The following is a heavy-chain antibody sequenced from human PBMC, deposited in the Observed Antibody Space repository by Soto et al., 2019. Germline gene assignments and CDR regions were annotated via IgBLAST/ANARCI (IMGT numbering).Heavy chain of an antibody. J-gene: IGHJ6*02. V-gene: IGHV4-31*03. CDR2: IYYSGST. CDR3: ARVPKGGPAAMGGGYYYYGMDV. Sequence: SETLSLTCTVSGGSISSGGYYWSWIRQHPGKGLEWIGYIYYSGSTYYNPSLKSRVTISVDTSKNQFSLKLSSVTAADTAVYYCARVPKGGPAAMGGGYYYYGMDVWGQGTTVTVSS. D-gene: IGHD2-2*01. CDR1: GGSISSGGYY.